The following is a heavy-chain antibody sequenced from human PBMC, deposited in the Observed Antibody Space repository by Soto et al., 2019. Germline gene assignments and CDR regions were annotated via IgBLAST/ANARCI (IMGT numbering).Heavy chain of an antibody. CDR1: GFTFSSYA. D-gene: IGHD6-19*01. V-gene: IGHV3-30-3*01. CDR3: ARDLEVAVAGA. Sequence: QVQLVESGGGVVQPGRSLRLSCAASGFTFSSYAMHWVRQAPGNGLVWVAVISYDGSNKYYADSVKGRFTISRDNSKNTLYLQMNSLRGEDTAVYYCARDLEVAVAGAWGQETLVTVSS. J-gene: IGHJ5*02. CDR2: ISYDGSNK.